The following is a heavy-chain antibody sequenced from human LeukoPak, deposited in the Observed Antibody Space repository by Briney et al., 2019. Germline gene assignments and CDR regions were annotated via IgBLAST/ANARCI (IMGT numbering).Heavy chain of an antibody. CDR1: GDSVSSNSAA. D-gene: IGHD3-10*01. Sequence: SQTLSLTCAISGDSVSSNSAAWNWIRQSPSRGLEWLGRTYYRSKWYNEYAVSVNSRITINPDTSKNQFSLQLNSVTPEDTATYYCVRESTPGENWFDPWGQGTLVTVSS. CDR3: VRESTPGENWFDP. CDR2: TYYRSKWYN. J-gene: IGHJ5*02. V-gene: IGHV6-1*01.